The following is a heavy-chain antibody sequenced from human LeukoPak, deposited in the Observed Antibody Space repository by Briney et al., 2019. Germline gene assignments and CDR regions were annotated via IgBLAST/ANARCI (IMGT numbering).Heavy chain of an antibody. Sequence: SETLSLTCAVSGYSITSSSWWGWIRQPPGKGLEWIGYIYHSGTTYYNPSLQSRVTMPVDTSKNQFSPKLSSVTAVDTAVYYCARKENVYYYFDYWGQGTLVTVSS. J-gene: IGHJ4*02. CDR3: ARKENVYYYFDY. D-gene: IGHD3-10*01. CDR1: GYSITSSSW. V-gene: IGHV4-28*01. CDR2: IYHSGTT.